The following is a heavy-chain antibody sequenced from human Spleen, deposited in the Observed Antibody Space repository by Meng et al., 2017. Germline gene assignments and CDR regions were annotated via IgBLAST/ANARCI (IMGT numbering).Heavy chain of an antibody. Sequence: GQLQDSGPGLVRPSETLSLTCTVSGGSVSSGSYYWSWIRQPPGKGLEWIAYIYYSGSTKYNPSLKSRVTISVDKSKNQFSLKLSSVTAADTAVYYCARVVPAANPAWFDPWGQGTLVTVSS. CDR1: GGSVSSGSYY. D-gene: IGHD2-2*01. J-gene: IGHJ5*02. CDR3: ARVVPAANPAWFDP. CDR2: IYYSGST. V-gene: IGHV4-61*01.